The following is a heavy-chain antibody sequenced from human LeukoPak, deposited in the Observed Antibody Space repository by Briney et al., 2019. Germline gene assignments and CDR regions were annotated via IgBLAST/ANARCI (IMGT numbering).Heavy chain of an antibody. J-gene: IGHJ4*02. Sequence: GGSLRLSCTASGFTFSTYSMNWVRQAPGKGLEWVASISDRGTYIYYADSVKGRFTISRDNAKNSLYLQMNSLRAEDTAVYYCANHLACGSTSCPPSDSWGQGTLVTFSS. CDR2: ISDRGTYI. D-gene: IGHD2-2*01. CDR1: GFTFSTYS. V-gene: IGHV3-21*01. CDR3: ANHLACGSTSCPPSDS.